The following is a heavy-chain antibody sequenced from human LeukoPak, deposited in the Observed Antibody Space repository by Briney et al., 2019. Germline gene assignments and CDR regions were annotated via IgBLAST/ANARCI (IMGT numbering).Heavy chain of an antibody. V-gene: IGHV4-59*08. D-gene: IGHD1-1*01. CDR3: ATSVGTTGTT. Sequence: SETLSLTCTVSAGSISSYYWNWLRQSPGKGLEWIGYIYYTGATKYNPSLTSRVTISIDTSKNQFSLKLSSVTAADTAVYYCATSVGTTGTTWGQGTLVIVSS. CDR1: AGSISSYY. J-gene: IGHJ4*02. CDR2: IYYTGAT.